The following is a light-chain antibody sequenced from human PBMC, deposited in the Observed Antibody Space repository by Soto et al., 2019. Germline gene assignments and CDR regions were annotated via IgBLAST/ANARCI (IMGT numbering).Light chain of an antibody. J-gene: IGKJ4*01. V-gene: IGKV3-15*01. Sequence: EVVMRQSQATLSVSPGVGVTLSCRASQGIGDTLAWYQHKPGQTPRLLIYDTSTRATGVPDRFRGSRSGPEFTLAISSLQSEDFAIYYGQPDNALPLSFGGGTKVESK. CDR1: QGIGDT. CDR3: QPDNALPLS. CDR2: DTS.